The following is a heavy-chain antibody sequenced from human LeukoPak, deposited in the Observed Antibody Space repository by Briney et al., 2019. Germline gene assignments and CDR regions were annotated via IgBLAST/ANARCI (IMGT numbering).Heavy chain of an antibody. V-gene: IGHV3-7*03. J-gene: IGHJ4*02. D-gene: IGHD6-19*01. CDR2: INQDGSDM. Sequence: GGSLRLSCGASGFTFSTCWMSGVREAPGKGLEWVANINQDGSDMYYVDSVRGRFTISRDNAKNTLYLQMNSLRAEDTAVYFCARRSGVAVAGAFEDWGQGTLVTVSS. CDR1: GFTFSTCW. CDR3: ARRSGVAVAGAFED.